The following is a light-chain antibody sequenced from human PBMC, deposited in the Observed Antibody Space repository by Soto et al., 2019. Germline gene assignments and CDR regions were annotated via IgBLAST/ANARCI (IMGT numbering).Light chain of an antibody. CDR3: TSYTTGDTLA. J-gene: IGLJ2*01. Sequence: QSALTQPASVSGSPGQSITISCTGTTNDVGAYHYVSWYQHHPGKAPRLMIFDVSDRPSGVSNRFSGSKSGNTASLTISGLQAEDEADYYCTSYTTGDTLAFGGGTKLTVL. CDR2: DVS. CDR1: TNDVGAYHY. V-gene: IGLV2-14*03.